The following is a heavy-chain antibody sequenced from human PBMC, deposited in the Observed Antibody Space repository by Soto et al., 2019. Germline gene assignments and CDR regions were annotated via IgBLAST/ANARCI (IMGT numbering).Heavy chain of an antibody. CDR1: GFTFSNYW. CDR2: IKQDGGEI. Sequence: GGSLRLSCTASGFTFSNYWMNWVRQTPGKGLEWVANIKQDGGEIYFVDSVKGRFTISRDNTKNTLYLEMNNLRAEDTAVYYCAREAGPLDYWGQGTLVTVSS. V-gene: IGHV3-7*03. J-gene: IGHJ4*02. CDR3: AREAGPLDY.